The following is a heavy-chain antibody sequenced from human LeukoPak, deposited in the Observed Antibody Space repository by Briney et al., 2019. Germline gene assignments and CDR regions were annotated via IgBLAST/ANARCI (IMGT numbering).Heavy chain of an antibody. J-gene: IGHJ4*02. V-gene: IGHV4-4*02. CDR3: ARSYFGSGTFNGFDY. D-gene: IGHD3-10*01. CDR1: GPSMCLSNW. Sequence: AGTLSLTCAVSGPSMCLSNWWTWVRPPPGKGVEWIGETYHRGTTNYNPSLKSRVTISLDKSRNQFSLNLNSVSAADTAVYYCARSYFGSGTFNGFDYWGQGTLVTVSS. CDR2: TYHRGTT.